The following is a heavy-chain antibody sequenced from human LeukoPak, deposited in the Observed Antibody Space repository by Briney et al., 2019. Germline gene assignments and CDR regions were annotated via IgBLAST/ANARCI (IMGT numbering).Heavy chain of an antibody. D-gene: IGHD3-22*01. CDR2: IYYSGST. Sequence: KASETLSLTCTVSGGSISSSSYYWGWIRQPPGKGLEWIGSIYYSGSTYYNPSLKSRVTISVDTSKNQFSLKLSSVTAADTAVYYCASGLGGMIVVDPHWGQGTLVTVSS. J-gene: IGHJ4*02. V-gene: IGHV4-39*01. CDR3: ASGLGGMIVVDPH. CDR1: GGSISSSSYY.